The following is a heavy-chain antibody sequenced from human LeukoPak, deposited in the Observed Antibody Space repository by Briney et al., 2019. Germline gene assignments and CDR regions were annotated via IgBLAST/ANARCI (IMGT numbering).Heavy chain of an antibody. V-gene: IGHV4-34*01. J-gene: IGHJ2*01. Sequence: PSETLSLTCAVYGGSFSGYYWSWIRQPPGKGLEWIGEINHSGSTNYNPSLKSRVTISVDTSKNQFSLKLSSVTAADTAVYYCARGYAMIVVVPYWYFDLWGRGTLDTVSS. CDR2: INHSGST. CDR1: GGSFSGYY. D-gene: IGHD3-22*01. CDR3: ARGYAMIVVVPYWYFDL.